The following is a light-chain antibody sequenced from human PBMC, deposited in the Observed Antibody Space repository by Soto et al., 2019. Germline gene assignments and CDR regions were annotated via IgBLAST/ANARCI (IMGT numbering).Light chain of an antibody. CDR1: QSVSSN. Sequence: EIVMTQSPATLSVSPGERATLSCRASQSVSSNLAWYQQRPSQAPRLLIYGASTRATGIPARFSGSGSGTEFTLTISSLQSEDFAVYYCQHYRNWPPRYTFGQGTKLEVK. CDR2: GAS. V-gene: IGKV3-15*01. J-gene: IGKJ2*01. CDR3: QHYRNWPPRYT.